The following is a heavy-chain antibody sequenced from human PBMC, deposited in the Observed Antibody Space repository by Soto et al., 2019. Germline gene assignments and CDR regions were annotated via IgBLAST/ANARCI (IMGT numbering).Heavy chain of an antibody. CDR2: IYYSGST. J-gene: IGHJ5*02. CDR3: ARSVAEEYTHFDP. D-gene: IGHD2-15*01. Sequence: SETLSLTCTVSGGSISSSSYHWGWIRQPPGKGLEWIGYIYYSGSTNYNPSLKSRVTISVDTSKNQFSLKLSSVTAADTAVYYCARSVAEEYTHFDPWGQGTLVTVSS. V-gene: IGHV4-61*05. CDR1: GGSISSSSYH.